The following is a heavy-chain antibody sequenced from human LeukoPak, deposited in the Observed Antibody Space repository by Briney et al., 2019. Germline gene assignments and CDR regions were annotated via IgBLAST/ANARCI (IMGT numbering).Heavy chain of an antibody. CDR1: GFTVSSNY. Sequence: GGSLRLSCAASGFTVSSNYMSWIRQAPGKGLEWVGFIRSKAYGGTTEYAASVKGRFTISRDDSKSIAYLQMNSLRTEDTAVYYCTSNHDSSGYTPDYWGQGTLVTVSS. V-gene: IGHV3-71*01. J-gene: IGHJ4*02. CDR2: IRSKAYGGTT. CDR3: TSNHDSSGYTPDY. D-gene: IGHD3-22*01.